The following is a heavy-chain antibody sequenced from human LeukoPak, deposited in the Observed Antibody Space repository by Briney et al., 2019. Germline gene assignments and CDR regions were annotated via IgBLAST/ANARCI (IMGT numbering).Heavy chain of an antibody. CDR3: ARDSYGSDDAFDI. D-gene: IGHD5-18*01. CDR1: GGSIGSYY. Sequence: TSETLSLTCAVSGGSIGSYYWSWIRQPPGKGLEWIGYIYYSGSTNYNPALKSRVTISVDASNNQFSLKLSSVTAADTAVYYCARDSYGSDDAFDIWGQGTMVTVSS. J-gene: IGHJ3*02. CDR2: IYYSGST. V-gene: IGHV4-59*01.